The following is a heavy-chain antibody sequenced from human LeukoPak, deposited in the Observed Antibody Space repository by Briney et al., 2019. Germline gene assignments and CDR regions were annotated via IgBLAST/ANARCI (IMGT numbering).Heavy chain of an antibody. CDR3: ARAGGTPNYYYYGMDV. V-gene: IGHV3-33*08. Sequence: PGGSLRLSCAASGFTFSSYAMHWVRQAPGKGLEWVAVIWYDGSNKYYADSVKGRFTISRDNSKNTLYLQMNSLRAEDTAVYYCARAGGTPNYYYYGMDVWGQGTTVTVSS. J-gene: IGHJ6*02. CDR1: GFTFSSYA. D-gene: IGHD2-15*01. CDR2: IWYDGSNK.